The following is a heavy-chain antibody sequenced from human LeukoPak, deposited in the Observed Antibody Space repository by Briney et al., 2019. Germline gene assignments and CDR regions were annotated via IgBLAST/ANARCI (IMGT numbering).Heavy chain of an antibody. CDR1: GGSFSGYY. D-gene: IGHD4-17*01. J-gene: IGHJ4*02. Sequence: SETLSLTCAVCGGSFSGYYWSWIRQPPGKGLEWIGEINHSGSTNYNPSLKSRVTISVDRSKNQFSLKLSSVTAADTAVYYCARGGDYGDYERYLPLGAHWGQGTLVTVSS. CDR3: ARGGDYGDYERYLPLGAH. V-gene: IGHV4-34*01. CDR2: INHSGST.